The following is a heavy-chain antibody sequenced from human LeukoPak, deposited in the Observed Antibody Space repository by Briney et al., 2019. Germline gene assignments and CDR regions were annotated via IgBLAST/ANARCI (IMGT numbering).Heavy chain of an antibody. J-gene: IGHJ4*02. Sequence: PGGSLRLSCAVSGFPFTTYWMTWVRQAPGKGLEWVASVKEDGSEKYLVDSVKGRFSISRDNAKNSLFLQLNGLSAEDTAVYYCARGYSYLDYWGQGTLVTVSS. D-gene: IGHD1-26*01. CDR2: VKEDGSEK. CDR1: GFPFTTYW. V-gene: IGHV3-7*05. CDR3: ARGYSYLDY.